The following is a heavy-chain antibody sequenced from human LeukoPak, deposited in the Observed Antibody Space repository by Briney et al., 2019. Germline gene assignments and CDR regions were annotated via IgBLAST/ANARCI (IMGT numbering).Heavy chain of an antibody. CDR3: ARGTAMVYYYYMDV. D-gene: IGHD5-18*01. J-gene: IGHJ6*03. V-gene: IGHV4-38-2*01. Sequence: PETLSLTCAVSGYSISSGYYWGWIRQPPGKGLEWIGSIYHSGSTYYNPSLKSRVTISVDTSKNQFSLKLSSVTAADTAVYYCARGTAMVYYYYMDVWGKGTTVTVSS. CDR1: GYSISSGYY. CDR2: IYHSGST.